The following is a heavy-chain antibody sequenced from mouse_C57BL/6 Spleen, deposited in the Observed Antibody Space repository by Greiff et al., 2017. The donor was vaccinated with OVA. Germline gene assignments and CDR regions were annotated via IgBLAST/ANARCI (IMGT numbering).Heavy chain of an antibody. J-gene: IGHJ3*01. CDR3: ARGGYYGSSPWFAY. V-gene: IGHV1-26*01. CDR1: GYTFTDYY. Sequence: VQLQQSGPELVKPGASVKISCKASGYTFTDYYMNWVKQSHGKSLEWIGDINPNNGGTSYNQKFKGKATLTVDKSSSTAYMELRSLTSEDSAVYYCARGGYYGSSPWFAYWGQGTLVTVSA. CDR2: INPNNGGT. D-gene: IGHD1-1*01.